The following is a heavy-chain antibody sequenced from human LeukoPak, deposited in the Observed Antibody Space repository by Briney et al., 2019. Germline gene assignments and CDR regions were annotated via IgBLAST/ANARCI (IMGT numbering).Heavy chain of an antibody. J-gene: IGHJ6*04. D-gene: IGHD3-10*01. CDR1: GVTFSSYA. V-gene: IGHV1-69*13. Sequence: SVKVSCKASGVTFSSYAISWVRRAPGQGLEWMGGIIPIFGTANYAQKFQGRVTITADESTSTAYMELSSLRSEDTAVYYCARGTMVRGATYYYYGMDVWGKGPTVTVSS. CDR2: IIPIFGTA. CDR3: ARGTMVRGATYYYYGMDV.